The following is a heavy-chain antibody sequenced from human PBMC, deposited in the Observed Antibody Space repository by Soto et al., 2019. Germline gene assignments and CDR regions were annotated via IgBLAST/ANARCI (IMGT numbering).Heavy chain of an antibody. J-gene: IGHJ6*03. D-gene: IGHD3-16*01. CDR3: ATDGGSTFSSAYTYCMDV. Sequence: QAQLVQSGAEVKKPGSSVSVSCKASGDTFNTYSISWLRQAPGQGLEWMGRIIPTVGTPNYAQKFQGRVTISADRSTSTAYMVLTSLTADDTAVYYCATDGGSTFSSAYTYCMDVWGKGTTVTVSS. CDR1: GDTFNTYS. CDR2: IIPTVGTP. V-gene: IGHV1-69*08.